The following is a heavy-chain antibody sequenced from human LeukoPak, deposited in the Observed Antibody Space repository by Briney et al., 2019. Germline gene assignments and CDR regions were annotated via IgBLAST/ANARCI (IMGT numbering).Heavy chain of an antibody. D-gene: IGHD2-2*01. V-gene: IGHV3-49*03. CDR1: GFTFGDYA. CDR3: TRDTRDIVVVPAWTNFDY. CDR2: IRSKAYGGTT. Sequence: GGSLRLSCTASGFTFGDYAMSWFRQAPGKGLEWVGFIRSKAYGGTTEYAASVKGRFTISRDDSKSIAYLQMNSLKTEDTAVYYCTRDTRDIVVVPAWTNFDYWGQGTLVTVSS. J-gene: IGHJ4*02.